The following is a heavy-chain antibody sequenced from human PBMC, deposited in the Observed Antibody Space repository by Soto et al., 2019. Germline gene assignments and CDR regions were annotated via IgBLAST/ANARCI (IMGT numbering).Heavy chain of an antibody. CDR2: IGTAGDT. J-gene: IGHJ4*02. CDR3: ARATCSGGSCYFGY. CDR1: GFTFSSYD. V-gene: IGHV3-13*01. D-gene: IGHD2-15*01. Sequence: GGSLRLSCAASGFTFSSYDMHWVRQATGKGLEWVSAIGTAGDTYYPGSGKGRFTISRENAKNSLYLQMNSLRAGDTAVYYCARATCSGGSCYFGYWGQGTLVTVSS.